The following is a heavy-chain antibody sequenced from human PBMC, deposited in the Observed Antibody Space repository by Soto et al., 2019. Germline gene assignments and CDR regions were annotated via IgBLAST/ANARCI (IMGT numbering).Heavy chain of an antibody. Sequence: QVQLQESGPGLVKPSGTLSLTCAICGGYIDSGHWWSLVRQPPGKGLEWVGEIYHSGSTNYSPSLKSRVAIPLDESVNQFSLRLSSVTAADTAVYSCARESSSTFDIWGQGTMVTVFS. J-gene: IGHJ3*02. CDR1: GGYIDSGHW. CDR2: IYHSGST. CDR3: ARESSSTFDI. V-gene: IGHV4-4*02.